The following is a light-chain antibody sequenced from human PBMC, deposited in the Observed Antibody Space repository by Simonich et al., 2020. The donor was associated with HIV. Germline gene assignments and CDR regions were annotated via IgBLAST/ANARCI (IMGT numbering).Light chain of an antibody. CDR2: GAS. V-gene: IGKV3-15*01. J-gene: IGKJ4*01. CDR3: QQYNSWPT. CDR1: QSISSN. Sequence: EIVMTQSPATLSVSPGERATLSCRASQSISSNLAWYQQRPGQAPRLLIYGASTRATGFPARCSGSGSGTEFTLTISSMQTEDFAVYYCQQYNSWPTFGGGTKVEIK.